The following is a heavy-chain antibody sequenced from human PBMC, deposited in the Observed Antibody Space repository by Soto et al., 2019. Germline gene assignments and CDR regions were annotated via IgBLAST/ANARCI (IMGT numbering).Heavy chain of an antibody. CDR2: LLRSGSTT. J-gene: IGHJ4*02. V-gene: IGHV3-23*01. CDR1: GFTFSNYA. Sequence: GSLRLSCAASGFTFSNYAMTWARQAPGKGLEWVSSLLRSGSTTYYADSVKGRFTISSDKSANSLYLQMDSLRAEDTAVYYCAKDAVSGDGIWLLDSWGQGTLVTVSS. CDR3: AKDAVSGDGIWLLDS. D-gene: IGHD4-17*01.